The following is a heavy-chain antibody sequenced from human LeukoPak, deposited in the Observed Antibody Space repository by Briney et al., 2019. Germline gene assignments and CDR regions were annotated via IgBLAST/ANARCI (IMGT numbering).Heavy chain of an antibody. CDR3: ARERWSNWFDP. J-gene: IGHJ5*02. Sequence: SETLSLTCTVSGGSISSYYWSWIRQPPGKGLEWVGQIYYRGTTNYNPSLKSRVTMSVDTSKNQFSLKLNSMTAADTAVYYCARERWSNWFDPWGQGTLVTVSS. CDR2: IYYRGTT. V-gene: IGHV4-59*12. CDR1: GGSISSYY. D-gene: IGHD2-15*01.